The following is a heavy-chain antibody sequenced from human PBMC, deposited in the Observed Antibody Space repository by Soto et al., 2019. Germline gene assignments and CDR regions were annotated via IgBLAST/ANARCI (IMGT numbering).Heavy chain of an antibody. CDR1: GGSMNAHF. J-gene: IGHJ6*02. Sequence: SETLSLTCTVSGGSMNAHFWSWIRQSAGKGLEWIGEINHSGSTNYNPSLKSRVTISVDTSKNQFSLKLSSVTAADTAVYYCASGVQYCSSTSCYFRWGYYYYGMDVWGQGTTVTVSS. CDR2: INHSGST. V-gene: IGHV4-34*01. CDR3: ASGVQYCSSTSCYFRWGYYYYGMDV. D-gene: IGHD2-2*01.